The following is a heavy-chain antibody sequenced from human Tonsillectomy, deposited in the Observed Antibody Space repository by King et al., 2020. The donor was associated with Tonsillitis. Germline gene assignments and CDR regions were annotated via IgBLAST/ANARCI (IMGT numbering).Heavy chain of an antibody. CDR3: AKDYGSYAFDI. J-gene: IGHJ3*02. D-gene: IGHD2-15*01. V-gene: IGHV3-30*18. CDR1: GFTFSSYG. CDR2: ISYYGSNK. Sequence: VQLVESGGGVVQPGRSLRLSCAASGFTFSSYGMHWVRQAPGKGLEWVAVISYYGSNKYYADSVKGRFTISRDNSKNTLYLQMNSLRAEDTAVYYCAKDYGSYAFDIWGQGTMVTVSS.